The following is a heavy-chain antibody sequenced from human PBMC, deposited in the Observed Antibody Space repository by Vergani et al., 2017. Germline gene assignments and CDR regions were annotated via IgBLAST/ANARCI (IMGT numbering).Heavy chain of an antibody. CDR1: GFTFSDYY. CDR2: ISSSSSYT. Sequence: QVQLVESGGGLVKPGGSLRLSCAASGFTFSDYYMSWIRQAPGKGLEWVSYISSSSSYTNYADSVKGRFTISRDNAKNSLYLQMNSLRAEDTAVYYCARVVQRERRGWFDPWGQGTLVTVSS. D-gene: IGHD1-1*01. CDR3: ARVVQRERRGWFDP. J-gene: IGHJ5*02. V-gene: IGHV3-11*06.